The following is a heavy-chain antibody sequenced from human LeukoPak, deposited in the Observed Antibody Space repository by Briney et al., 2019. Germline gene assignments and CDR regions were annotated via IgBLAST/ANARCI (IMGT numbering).Heavy chain of an antibody. CDR1: GASISSHY. J-gene: IGHJ5*02. CDR3: GRRGAVLNWFDP. Sequence: SETLSLTCTVSGASISSHYWSWIRQPPGKGLEWIGYISYSGSSDYNPSLKSRVTISVDTSKNQFSLKLSSVTAADTAVYYCGRRGAVLNWFDPWGQGTLVTVPS. D-gene: IGHD3-10*01. CDR2: ISYSGSS. V-gene: IGHV4-59*08.